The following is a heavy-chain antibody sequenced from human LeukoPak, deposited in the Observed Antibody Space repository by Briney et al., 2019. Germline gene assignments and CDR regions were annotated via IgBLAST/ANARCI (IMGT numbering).Heavy chain of an antibody. V-gene: IGHV5-51*01. Sequence: GESLKISCKGSGYSFTSYWIGWVRQMPGKGLEWMGIIYPGDSDTRYSPSFQGQVTISADKPISTAYLQWSSLKASDTAMYYCARHKARYCSSTSCQTGYYYYYMDVWGKGTTVTVSS. CDR3: ARHKARYCSSTSCQTGYYYYYMDV. D-gene: IGHD2-2*01. J-gene: IGHJ6*03. CDR2: IYPGDSDT. CDR1: GYSFTSYW.